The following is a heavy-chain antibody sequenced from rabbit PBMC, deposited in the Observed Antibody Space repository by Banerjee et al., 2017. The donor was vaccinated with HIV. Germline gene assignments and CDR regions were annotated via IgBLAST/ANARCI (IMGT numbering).Heavy chain of an antibody. CDR3: ARGDFSTYGYATYG. J-gene: IGHJ6*01. CDR2: IDTGSSVNT. CDR1: GFSFSSGDD. V-gene: IGHV1S40*01. D-gene: IGHD6-1*01. Sequence: QSLEESGGGLVTTGASLTLTCKASGFSFSSGDDMCWVRQASGKGLEWIGCIDTGSSVNTYYASWAKGRFSISKTSSTTVTLQMTSLTVADTATYFCARGDFSTYGYATYGWGPGTLVTVS.